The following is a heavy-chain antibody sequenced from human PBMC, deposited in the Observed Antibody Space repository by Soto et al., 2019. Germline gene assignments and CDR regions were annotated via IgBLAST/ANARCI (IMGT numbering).Heavy chain of an antibody. V-gene: IGHV4-31*01. Sequence: QVQLQESGPGLVKPSQTLSLTCTIPGGSINSGGYCWSWIRQHPGKGLEWIGCISYGESTSYNASLKSQVTIAVDPSKNQCSLRLSSVTAADTAVYYCSRVRLIWGQGTMITVSS. J-gene: IGHJ4*02. CDR1: GGSINSGGYC. CDR2: ISYGEST. D-gene: IGHD2-21*01. CDR3: SRVRLI.